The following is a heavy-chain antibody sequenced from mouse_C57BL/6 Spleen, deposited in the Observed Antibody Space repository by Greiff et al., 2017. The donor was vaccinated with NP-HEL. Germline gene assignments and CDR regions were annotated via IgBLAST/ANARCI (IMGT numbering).Heavy chain of an antibody. CDR3: ARPIYYGNYFDY. CDR2: ISSGSSTI. J-gene: IGHJ2*01. Sequence: EVKLMESGGGLVKPGGSLKLSCAASGFTFSDYGMHWVRQAPEKGLEWVAYISSGSSTIYYADTVKGRFTISRDNAKNTLFLQMNSLRSEDTAMYYCARPIYYGNYFDYWGQGTTLTVSS. V-gene: IGHV5-17*01. D-gene: IGHD2-1*01. CDR1: GFTFSDYG.